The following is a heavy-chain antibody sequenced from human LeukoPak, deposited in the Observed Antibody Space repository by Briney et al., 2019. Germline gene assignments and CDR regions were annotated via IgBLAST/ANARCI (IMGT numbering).Heavy chain of an antibody. J-gene: IGHJ5*02. D-gene: IGHD3-9*01. CDR1: GFTLSNYW. CDR3: ARGVLTYFDP. V-gene: IGHV3-74*01. CDR2: INSEGSGT. Sequence: AGGSLRLSCVASGFTLSNYWMHWVRQGPGKGLVSASHINSEGSGTSYADSVKGRFTISRDIAKNTVYLEMNSLRAEDTAVYYCARGVLTYFDPWGQGTLVTVSS.